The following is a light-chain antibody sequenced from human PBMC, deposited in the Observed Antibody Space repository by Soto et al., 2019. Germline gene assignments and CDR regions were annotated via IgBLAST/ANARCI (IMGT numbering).Light chain of an antibody. J-gene: IGKJ1*01. CDR2: CAS. V-gene: IGKV3-15*01. CDR1: QSVNAN. CDR3: QQYNTWLWT. Sequence: EVVMTQSPAPLSVSPGERATLSCRTSQSVNANLAWYQQKPGQAPRLLIHCASNSATGIPAKFSGSGFGTESILTVSSLQSEDFAVYYRQQYNTWLWTFGQGTKLEI.